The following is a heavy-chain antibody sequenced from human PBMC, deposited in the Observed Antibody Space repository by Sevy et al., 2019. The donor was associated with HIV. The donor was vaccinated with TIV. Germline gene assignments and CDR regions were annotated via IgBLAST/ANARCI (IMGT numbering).Heavy chain of an antibody. CDR3: TSDLRSGYVNGYYYYGMDS. V-gene: IGHV3-15*01. J-gene: IGHJ6*02. CDR2: IKSNTDGGTT. D-gene: IGHD5-12*01. CDR1: GFTFSNAW. Sequence: GGSLRLSCAASGFTFSNAWMSWVRQAPGKGLEWVGRIKSNTDGGTTDYADPVKGTLTNSRDDSKNKLYLQMNSLKTEDTAVYYCTSDLRSGYVNGYYYYGMDSWGQGTTVTVSS.